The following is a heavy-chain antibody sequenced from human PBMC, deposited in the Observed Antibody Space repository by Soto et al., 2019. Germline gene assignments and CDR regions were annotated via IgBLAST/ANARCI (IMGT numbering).Heavy chain of an antibody. CDR3: VKQAHGLDGVAFDY. J-gene: IGHJ4*02. D-gene: IGHD2-15*01. V-gene: IGHV3-64D*06. CDR2: VSTSGRST. CDR1: GFIFSEST. Sequence: GSLRLSCSASGFIFSESTIYWVRQVPGKGLEAISAVSTSGRSTYYADSVKDRFTISRDNSKNTLFLQMGSLRPEDTAIYYCVKQAHGLDGVAFDYWGQGXQVTVYS.